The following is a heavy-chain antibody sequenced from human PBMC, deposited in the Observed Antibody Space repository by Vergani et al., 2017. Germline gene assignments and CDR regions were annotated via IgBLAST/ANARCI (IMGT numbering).Heavy chain of an antibody. D-gene: IGHD4-23*01. CDR2: ISYDGSNK. CDR1: GFTFSSSG. Sequence: QVQLVESGGGVVQPGRSLRLSCAASGFTFSSSGMHWVRQAPGKGLEWVAVISYDGSNKYYADSVKGRFTISRDNSKNTLYLQMNSLRAEDTAVYYCAKDSGGNFFDYWGQGTLVTVSS. J-gene: IGHJ4*02. V-gene: IGHV3-30*18. CDR3: AKDSGGNFFDY.